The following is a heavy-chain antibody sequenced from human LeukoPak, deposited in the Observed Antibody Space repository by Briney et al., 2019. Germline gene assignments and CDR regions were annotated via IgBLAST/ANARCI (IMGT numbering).Heavy chain of an antibody. CDR3: ARQKYQRGPDVSYFDY. V-gene: IGHV3-30*02. D-gene: IGHD2-8*01. Sequence: GGSLRLSCGASGFTFNRRGMHWVRQAPGKGLEWVAFIRYDGGETFYADFVKGRFTISRDNSKNTLSLQLNTLRPEDTAVYYCARQKYQRGPDVSYFDYWGQGTLVTVSS. CDR1: GFTFNRRG. J-gene: IGHJ4*02. CDR2: IRYDGGET.